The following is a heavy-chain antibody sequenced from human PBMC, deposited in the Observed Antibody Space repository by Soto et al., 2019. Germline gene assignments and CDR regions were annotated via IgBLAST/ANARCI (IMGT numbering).Heavy chain of an antibody. D-gene: IGHD5-12*01. CDR3: ARDRGGKYGYNYWEPNWGDY. J-gene: IGHJ4*02. CDR2: ISAYNGNT. V-gene: IGHV1-18*01. Sequence: ASVKVSCKASGYTYTNYGFSWVRQAPGQGLEWMGWISAYNGNTNYAQKFQGRVTMTTDTSTSTAYMELRSLRSDDTAVYFCARDRGGKYGYNYWEPNWGDYWGQGTLVTVSS. CDR1: GYTYTNYG.